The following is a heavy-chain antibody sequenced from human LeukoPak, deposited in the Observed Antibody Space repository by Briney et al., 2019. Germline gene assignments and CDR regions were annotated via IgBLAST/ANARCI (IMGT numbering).Heavy chain of an antibody. J-gene: IGHJ4*02. Sequence: PGGSLRLSCAASGFTFSSYAMSWVRQAPGKGLEWVSAISGSGGSTNYADSVKGRFTISRDNSKNTLYLQMNSLRAEDTAVYYCAKEAGITMIVVVITYYFDYWGQGTLVTVSS. CDR1: GFTFSSYA. CDR3: AKEAGITMIVVVITYYFDY. CDR2: ISGSGGST. V-gene: IGHV3-23*01. D-gene: IGHD3-22*01.